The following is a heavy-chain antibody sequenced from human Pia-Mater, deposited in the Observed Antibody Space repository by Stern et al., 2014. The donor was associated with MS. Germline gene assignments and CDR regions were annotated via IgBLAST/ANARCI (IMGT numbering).Heavy chain of an antibody. V-gene: IGHV1-69*01. CDR2: IIPIFGTP. Sequence: VQLVQSGAEVKKPGSSVKVSCKASGDTFSTSLITWVRPAPGQGPEWLGGIIPIFGTPNYARRFPGSGRLTPDEVKNTGDMALSSLRSDDTAVYYCASGVGGSHYFDYWGQGTLVTVSS. CDR1: GDTFSTSL. D-gene: IGHD3-16*01. J-gene: IGHJ4*02. CDR3: ASGVGGSHYFDY.